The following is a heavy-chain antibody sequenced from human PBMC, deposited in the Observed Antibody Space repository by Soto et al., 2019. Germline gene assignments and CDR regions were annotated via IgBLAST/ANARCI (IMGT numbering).Heavy chain of an antibody. CDR2: TYYRSKWYN. Sequence: KQSQTLSLTCAISGDSVSSNSAAWNWIRQSPSRGLEWLGMTYYRSKWYNDYAVSVKSRITINPDTSKNQFSLQLNSVTPEDTAVYYCARGMNGWNQNYYYGMDVWGQGTTVTVSS. CDR1: GDSVSSNSAA. D-gene: IGHD1-1*01. CDR3: ARGMNGWNQNYYYGMDV. J-gene: IGHJ6*02. V-gene: IGHV6-1*01.